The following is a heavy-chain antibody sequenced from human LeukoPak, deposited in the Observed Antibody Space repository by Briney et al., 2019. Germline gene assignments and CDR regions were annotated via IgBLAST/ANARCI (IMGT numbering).Heavy chain of an antibody. J-gene: IGHJ4*02. D-gene: IGHD6-13*01. CDR1: GGSISSYY. CDR3: ARQQLSQLYYFDY. V-gene: IGHV4-59*01. CDR2: IYYSGST. Sequence: SETLSLTCTVSGGSISSYYWSWIRQPPGKGLEWIGYIYYSGSTNYNPSLKSRVTISVDTSKNQFSLKLSSVTAADTAVYYCARQQLSQLYYFDYWGQGTLVTVSS.